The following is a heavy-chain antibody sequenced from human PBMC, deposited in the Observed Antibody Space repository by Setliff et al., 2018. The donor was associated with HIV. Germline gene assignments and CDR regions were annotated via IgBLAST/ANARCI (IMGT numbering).Heavy chain of an antibody. J-gene: IGHJ3*02. CDR2: ISYNGIT. Sequence: PSETLSLTCSVSGGSMRNYYWSWVRQPPRKGLEWVGYISYNGITTYNPSLKSRVTITVNTSKNQFSRKLATVTAADTAVYYCARHRPWEVDVFDIWGQGKMVTVS. V-gene: IGHV4-59*08. CDR1: GGSMRNYY. CDR3: ARHRPWEVDVFDI. D-gene: IGHD1-26*01.